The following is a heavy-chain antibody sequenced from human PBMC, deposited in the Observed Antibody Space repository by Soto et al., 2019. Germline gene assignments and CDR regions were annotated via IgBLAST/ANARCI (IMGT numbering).Heavy chain of an antibody. V-gene: IGHV3-23*01. J-gene: IGHJ4*02. CDR1: GFTFTKFA. Sequence: PGGSLRLSCAASGFTFTKFAMSWVRQAPGKGLGWVASISGPGGSTNYAESVKGRFTISRDNSNDTVSLQMNSLRVEDTALYFCAKDRRIAVSHFDFWGQGTLVTVSS. CDR2: ISGPGGST. CDR3: AKDRRIAVSHFDF. D-gene: IGHD6-19*01.